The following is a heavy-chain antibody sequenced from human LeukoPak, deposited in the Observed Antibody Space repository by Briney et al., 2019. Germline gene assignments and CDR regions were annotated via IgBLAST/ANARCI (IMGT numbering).Heavy chain of an antibody. D-gene: IGHD4-17*01. CDR2: INPSGGST. J-gene: IGHJ5*02. CDR1: GYTFTSYY. Sequence: ASVKVSCKASGYTFTSYYMHWVRLAPGQGLEWMGIINPSGGSTSYAQKFQGRVTMTRDTSTSTVYMELSSLRSEDTAVYYCAREVTRPTVTTRTSWFDPWGQGTLVTVSS. CDR3: AREVTRPTVTTRTSWFDP. V-gene: IGHV1-46*01.